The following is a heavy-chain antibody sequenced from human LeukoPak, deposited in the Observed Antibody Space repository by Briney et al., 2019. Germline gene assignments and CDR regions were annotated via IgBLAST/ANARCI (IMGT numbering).Heavy chain of an antibody. J-gene: IGHJ4*02. Sequence: SETLSLTCTVSGGSISSYYWSWIRQPPGKGLEWIGEINHSGSTNYNPSLKSRVTISVDTSKNQFSLKLSSVTAADTAVYYCARLVPRYGSGSQSDYWGQGTLVTVSS. CDR3: ARLVPRYGSGSQSDY. D-gene: IGHD3-10*01. V-gene: IGHV4-34*01. CDR1: GGSISSYY. CDR2: INHSGST.